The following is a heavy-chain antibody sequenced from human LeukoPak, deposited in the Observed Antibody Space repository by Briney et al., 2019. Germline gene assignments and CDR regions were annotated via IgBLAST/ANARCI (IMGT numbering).Heavy chain of an antibody. Sequence: SETLSLTCAVSGGSFSGYYWSWIGQPPGKGREGIEEINHGGSTNYNPSLKSRVTISLDTSKSQFSLKLSSVAAADTAVYYCARGRVVVIHFLFDYWGQGTLVTVSS. CDR3: ARGRVVVIHFLFDY. D-gene: IGHD3-22*01. J-gene: IGHJ4*02. CDR1: GGSFSGYY. CDR2: INHGGST. V-gene: IGHV4-34*01.